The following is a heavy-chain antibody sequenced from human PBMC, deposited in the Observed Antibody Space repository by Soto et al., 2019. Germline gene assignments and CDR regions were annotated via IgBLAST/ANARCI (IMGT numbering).Heavy chain of an antibody. Sequence: QVQLVESGGGVVQPGRSLRLSCAASGFIFSSYDMHWVRQAPGKGLEWVAVVSDDGSNKYYADSVKGRFSISRDNPKNTLSLQMNSLRAEDTAIYYCAKDLAASVATYYFYGMHVWGQGTTVTVSS. V-gene: IGHV3-30*18. CDR2: VSDDGSNK. CDR3: AKDLAASVATYYFYGMHV. CDR1: GFIFSSYD. D-gene: IGHD5-12*01. J-gene: IGHJ6*02.